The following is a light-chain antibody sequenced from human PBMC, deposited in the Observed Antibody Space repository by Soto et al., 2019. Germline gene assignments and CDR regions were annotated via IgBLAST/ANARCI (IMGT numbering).Light chain of an antibody. CDR3: QQSYSTPYT. Sequence: DIQMTQSPSSLSASVGDRVTITCRASQSISNYLNWYQQKPGRAPKLLIYAASNLESEVPSRFRGSGSGTDFTLTISSLQPEDFATYYCQQSYSTPYTFGQGTKLEIK. CDR2: AAS. V-gene: IGKV1-39*01. J-gene: IGKJ2*01. CDR1: QSISNY.